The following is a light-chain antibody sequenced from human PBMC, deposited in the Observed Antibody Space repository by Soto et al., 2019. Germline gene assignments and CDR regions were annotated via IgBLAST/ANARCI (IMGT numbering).Light chain of an antibody. CDR3: QQYGSSPPRT. J-gene: IGKJ1*01. CDR2: GAS. Sequence: ELNQSPAELRVARGERATLSCGAGQSVSSSYLAWYQQKPGQAPRLLIYGASSRATGIPDRFSGSVSGTDFTLTISRLEPEDFAVYYCQQYGSSPPRTFGQGTKVDIK. CDR1: QSVSSSY. V-gene: IGKV3-20*01.